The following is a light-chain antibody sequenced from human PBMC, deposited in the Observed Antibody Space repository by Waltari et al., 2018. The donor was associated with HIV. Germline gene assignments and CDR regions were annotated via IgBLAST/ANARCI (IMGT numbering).Light chain of an antibody. CDR2: DNI. V-gene: IGLV1-40*01. CDR1: SPNIGAGYD. J-gene: IGLJ3*02. Sequence: QSVLTQPPSVSGAPGQRVTISCTGSSPNIGAGYDVPWYQQLPGTAPKLLIYDNINRPSGVPDRFSGSKSGTSASLAITGLQAEDEADYYCQSYDSSLRVFGGGTKLTVL. CDR3: QSYDSSLRV.